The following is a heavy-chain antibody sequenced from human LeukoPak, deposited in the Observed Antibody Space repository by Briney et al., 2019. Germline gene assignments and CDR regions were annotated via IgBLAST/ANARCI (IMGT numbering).Heavy chain of an antibody. CDR2: INHSGST. CDR3: ARGLRFLEWLLSTHNWFDP. D-gene: IGHD3-3*01. V-gene: IGHV4-34*01. Sequence: HSETLSLTCAVYGGSLSGYYWSWIRQPPGKGLEWIGEINHSGSTNYNPSLKSRVTISVDTSKNQFSLKLSSVTAADTAVYYCARGLRFLEWLLSTHNWFDPWGQGTLVTVSS. J-gene: IGHJ5*02. CDR1: GGSLSGYY.